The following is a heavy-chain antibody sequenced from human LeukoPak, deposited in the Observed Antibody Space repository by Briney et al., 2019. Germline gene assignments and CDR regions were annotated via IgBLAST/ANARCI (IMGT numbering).Heavy chain of an antibody. CDR2: IKSKTDGGTT. J-gene: IGHJ4*02. V-gene: IGHV3-15*01. CDR3: TTERVATRDFDY. Sequence: GGSLRLSCAASGFTFSNAWMSWVRQAPGKGLERVGRIKSKTDGGTTDCAAPVEGRFTISRDDSKNTLYLQMNSLKTEDTAVYYCTTERVATRDFDYWGQGTLVTVSS. D-gene: IGHD5-24*01. CDR1: GFTFSNAW.